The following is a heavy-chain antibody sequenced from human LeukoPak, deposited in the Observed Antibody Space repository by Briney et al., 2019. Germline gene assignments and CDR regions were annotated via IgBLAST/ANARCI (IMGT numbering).Heavy chain of an antibody. Sequence: SVKVSCKASGGTFSSYVISWVRQAPGQGLEWMGGIIPIFGTANYAQKFQGRVTITADESTSTAYMELSSLRSEDTAVYYCARGGNYYGSGSYYPRNWFDPWGQGTLVTVSS. CDR1: GGTFSSYV. CDR3: ARGGNYYGSGSYYPRNWFDP. D-gene: IGHD3-10*01. CDR2: IIPIFGTA. V-gene: IGHV1-69*13. J-gene: IGHJ5*02.